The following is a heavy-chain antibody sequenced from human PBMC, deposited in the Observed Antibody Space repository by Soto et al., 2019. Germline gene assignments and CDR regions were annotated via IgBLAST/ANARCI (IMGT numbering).Heavy chain of an antibody. CDR2: NYNDGTT. J-gene: IGHJ6*02. V-gene: IGHV3-53*01. Sequence: EVQLVESGGGLIQPGGSLRLSCAASGFTVSSTYMSWVRQAAGKGLEWVSVNYNDGTTYFADSVKGRFTISRDNSKNTLYLQMNSLRAEDTAVYFCARDLGYCTGGSCYSDYYGMDVWGQGTTVTVSS. CDR1: GFTVSSTY. D-gene: IGHD2-15*01. CDR3: ARDLGYCTGGSCYSDYYGMDV.